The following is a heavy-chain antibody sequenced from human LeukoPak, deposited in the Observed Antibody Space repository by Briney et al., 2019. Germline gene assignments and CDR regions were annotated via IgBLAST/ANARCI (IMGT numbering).Heavy chain of an antibody. CDR1: GYSISSGYY. Sequence: SETLSLTCTVSGYSISSGYYWGWIRQPPGKGLEWIGEINHSGSTNYNPSLKSRVTISVDTSKNQFSLKLSSVTAADTAVYYCARTNPGGTIFGIWGQGTMVTVSS. J-gene: IGHJ3*02. CDR2: INHSGST. CDR3: ARTNPGGTIFGI. V-gene: IGHV4-38-2*02. D-gene: IGHD3-3*01.